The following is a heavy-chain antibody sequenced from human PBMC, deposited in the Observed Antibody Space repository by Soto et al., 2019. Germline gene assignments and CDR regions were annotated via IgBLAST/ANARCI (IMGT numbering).Heavy chain of an antibody. CDR3: AGQYSSSPGFKRDNWFDP. CDR1: GGSLSSYY. D-gene: IGHD6-6*01. Sequence: HVQLQESGPGLVKPSETLSLTCTVSGGSLSSYYWSWIRQPPGKGLEWIGYIYYSGSTNYNPSLKRRVNISVDTSKNQVSLKLSSVTAADTAVYYCAGQYSSSPGFKRDNWFDPWGQGTLVTVSS. CDR2: IYYSGST. J-gene: IGHJ5*02. V-gene: IGHV4-59*01.